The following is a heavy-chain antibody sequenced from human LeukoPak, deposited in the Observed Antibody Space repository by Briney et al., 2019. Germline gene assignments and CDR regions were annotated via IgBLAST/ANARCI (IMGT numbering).Heavy chain of an antibody. CDR3: VRDPQDYGVNPGYYYYGMDV. D-gene: IGHD4-23*01. CDR1: GFTFSTSA. V-gene: IGHV3-30*04. CDR2: ISYDGSNK. Sequence: PGRSLRLSCAASGFTFSTSAMHWVRQTPGQGLEWVTVISYDGSNKYYADSVKGRFTISRDNSKNTLYLQMNSLRVEDTAVYYCVRDPQDYGVNPGYYYYGMDVWGQGTAVTVSS. J-gene: IGHJ6*02.